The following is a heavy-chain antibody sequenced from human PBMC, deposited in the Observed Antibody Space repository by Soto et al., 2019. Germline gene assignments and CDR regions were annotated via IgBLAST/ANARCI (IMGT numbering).Heavy chain of an antibody. CDR3: VKVLGLEPPKFDQ. J-gene: IGHJ4*02. CDR2: INFNGRSI. V-gene: IGHV3-9*01. D-gene: IGHD1-1*01. CDR1: GFTFDDYA. Sequence: VQLVESGGGLVQPGRSLRLSCAASGFTFDDYAMHWVRQAPEKGLEWISGINFNGRSIGYADSVKGRFTISRDNAKNSLYLEMNSLRAEDTAFYYCVKVLGLEPPKFDQWGQETLVTVSS.